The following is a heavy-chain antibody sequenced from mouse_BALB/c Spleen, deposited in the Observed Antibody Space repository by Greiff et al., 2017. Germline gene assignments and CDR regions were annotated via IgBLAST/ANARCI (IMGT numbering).Heavy chain of an antibody. CDR1: GFTFSSYA. Sequence: EVMLVESGGGLVKPGGSLKLSCAASGFTFSSYAMSWVRQTPEKRLEWVASISSGGSTYYPDSVKGRFTISRDNARNILYLQMSSLRSEDTAMYYCARGDRYDAMDYWGQGTSVTVSS. CDR3: ARGDRYDAMDY. CDR2: ISSGGST. D-gene: IGHD2-14*01. J-gene: IGHJ4*01. V-gene: IGHV5-6-5*01.